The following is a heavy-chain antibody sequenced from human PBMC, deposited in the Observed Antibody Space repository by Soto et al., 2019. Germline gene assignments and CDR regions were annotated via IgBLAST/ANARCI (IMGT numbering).Heavy chain of an antibody. CDR1: GFTFSSYA. CDR3: ARDLKEYYYDSSGYYSTYYYYGMDV. J-gene: IGHJ6*02. Sequence: GGSLRLSCAASGFTFSSYAMHWVRQAPGKGLEWVAVISYDGSNKYYADSVKGRFTISRDNSKNTLYLQMNSLRAEDTAVYYCARDLKEYYYDSSGYYSTYYYYGMDVWGQGTTVTVS. V-gene: IGHV3-30-3*01. D-gene: IGHD3-22*01. CDR2: ISYDGSNK.